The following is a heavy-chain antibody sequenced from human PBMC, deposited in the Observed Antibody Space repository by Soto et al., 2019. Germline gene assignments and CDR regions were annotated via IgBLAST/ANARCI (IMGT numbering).Heavy chain of an antibody. CDR3: MGYGGNSV. Sequence: EIQLVESGGGLTQPGGSLRLSCAVSGFTVSDNHVTWVRQATGKGLEWVSVIYGGGDKYYADSVKGRFTISRDNSKNTVSLQMNSLIADDAAVYYCMGYGGNSVWGQGTQVIVSS. D-gene: IGHD4-17*01. V-gene: IGHV3-53*01. CDR2: IYGGGDK. J-gene: IGHJ4*02. CDR1: GFTVSDNH.